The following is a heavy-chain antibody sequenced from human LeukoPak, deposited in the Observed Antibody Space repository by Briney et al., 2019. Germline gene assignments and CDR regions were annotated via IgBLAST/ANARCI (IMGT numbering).Heavy chain of an antibody. D-gene: IGHD6-13*01. V-gene: IGHV3-11*01. CDR2: ISSSGSTI. CDR1: GFTFSDYY. Sequence: PGGSLRLSSAASGFTFSDYYMSWIRQAPGKGLEWVSYISSSGSTIYYADSVKGRFTISRDNAKNSLYLQMNSLRAEDTAVYYCARDRYSSSWYGGPKRYYYYMDVWGKGTTVTVSS. J-gene: IGHJ6*03. CDR3: ARDRYSSSWYGGPKRYYYYMDV.